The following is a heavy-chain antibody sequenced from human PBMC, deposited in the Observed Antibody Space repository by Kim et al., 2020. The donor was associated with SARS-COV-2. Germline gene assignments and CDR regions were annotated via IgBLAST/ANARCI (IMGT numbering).Heavy chain of an antibody. V-gene: IGHV4-59*08. CDR1: GGSISSYY. D-gene: IGHD1-26*01. Sequence: SETLSLTCTVSGGSISSYYWSWIRQPPGKGLEWIGYIYYSGSTNYNPSLKSRVTISVDTSKNQFSLKLSSVTAADTAVYYCARHIGIVGAIYYFDYWGQGTLVTVSS. CDR3: ARHIGIVGAIYYFDY. J-gene: IGHJ4*02. CDR2: IYYSGST.